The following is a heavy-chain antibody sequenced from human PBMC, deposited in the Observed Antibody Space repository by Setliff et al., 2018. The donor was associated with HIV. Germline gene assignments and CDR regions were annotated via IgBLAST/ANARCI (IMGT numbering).Heavy chain of an antibody. Sequence: PGESLKISCKGSGYSFTNYWIGWVRQMPGKGLEWMGIIYPGDSNTRYSPSFQGQVTISADKSTSTAYLQWTSLKASDSAMYYCASGSGIDWFDPWGQGTLVTVSS. J-gene: IGHJ5*02. CDR3: ASGSGIDWFDP. CDR2: IYPGDSNT. D-gene: IGHD3-10*01. CDR1: GYSFTNYW. V-gene: IGHV5-51*01.